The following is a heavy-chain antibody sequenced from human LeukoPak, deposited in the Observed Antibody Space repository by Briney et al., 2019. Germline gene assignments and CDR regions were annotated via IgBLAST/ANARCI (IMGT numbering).Heavy chain of an antibody. J-gene: IGHJ4*02. Sequence: GGSLRLSCAASGCTFSSYAMSWGRQGPGKGLEWVSAITVGGGGTYHADSVKGRFTISRDNSQNTLFLQMSSLRAEDSAIFSCAKGSASARPYYFDSWGQGILVTVSS. CDR1: GCTFSSYA. D-gene: IGHD2-15*01. V-gene: IGHV3-23*01. CDR3: AKGSASARPYYFDS. CDR2: ITVGGGGT.